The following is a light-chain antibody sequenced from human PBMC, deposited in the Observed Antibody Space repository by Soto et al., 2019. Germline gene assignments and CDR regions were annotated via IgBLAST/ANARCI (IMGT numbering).Light chain of an antibody. J-gene: IGKJ1*01. V-gene: IGKV3-11*01. CDR3: QQRSNWPGT. CDR1: QSVSSY. CDR2: DAS. Sequence: IVLTQSPATLSLSPGERATLSCRASQSVSSYLAWYQQKPGQAPRLLIYDASSRATGIPARFSGSGSGTDFTLTISSLEPEDFAVYYCQQRSNWPGTFGQGTKVEIK.